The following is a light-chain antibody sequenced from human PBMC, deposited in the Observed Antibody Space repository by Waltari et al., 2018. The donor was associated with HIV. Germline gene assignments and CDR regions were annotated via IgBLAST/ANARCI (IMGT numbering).Light chain of an antibody. CDR1: QDITNF. V-gene: IGKV1-33*01. CDR2: DVS. Sequence: DIQMTQSPSSLSASVGDRVTITCQASQDITNFLNWYQHKPGQAPKLLIYDVSNLKSGAPSRYTGGGVETHLTSPITSLPSEVIGTYYCQQYDDVPVTFGQGTKLE. J-gene: IGKJ2*01. CDR3: QQYDDVPVT.